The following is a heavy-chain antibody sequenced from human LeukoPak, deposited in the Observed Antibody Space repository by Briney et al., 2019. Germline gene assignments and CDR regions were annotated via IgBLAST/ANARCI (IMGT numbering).Heavy chain of an antibody. CDR2: IYPGDSDT. CDR3: ARPPPGFSFHF. V-gene: IGHV5-51*01. CDR1: GFTFSTSW. Sequence: GESLKISCKGSGFTFSTSWIAWARQMPGKGLEWMGIIYPGDSDTRYSPSFQGQVTISADKSISTAYLQWSSLKASDSAMYYCARPPPGFSFHFWGQGTLVTVSS. J-gene: IGHJ4*02. D-gene: IGHD5-12*01.